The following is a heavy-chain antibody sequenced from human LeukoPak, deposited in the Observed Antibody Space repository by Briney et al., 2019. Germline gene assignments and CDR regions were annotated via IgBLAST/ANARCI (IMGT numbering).Heavy chain of an antibody. D-gene: IGHD2-15*01. Sequence: SGGSLRLSCAASGFTFSSYWMSWVRQAPGKGLEWVSAISGSGGSTYYADSVKGRFTISRDNSKNTLYLQMNSLRAEDTAVYYCAKDQRITPRRTDAFDIWGQGTMVTVSS. V-gene: IGHV3-23*01. J-gene: IGHJ3*02. CDR3: AKDQRITPRRTDAFDI. CDR2: ISGSGGST. CDR1: GFTFSSYW.